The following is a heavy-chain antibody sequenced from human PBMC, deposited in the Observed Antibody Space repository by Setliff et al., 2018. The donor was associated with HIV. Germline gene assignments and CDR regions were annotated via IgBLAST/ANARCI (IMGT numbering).Heavy chain of an antibody. CDR3: ARGMDYYDTSGYYQYYFDY. CDR2: INPNVGST. D-gene: IGHD3-22*01. CDR1: GYTFINYY. V-gene: IGHV1-46*01. Sequence: ASVKVSCKTSGYTFINYYMHWVRQAPGQGLEWMGIINPNVGSTTYAQKFRGRVTMTRDTSISTAYMELSRLRSDDTAVYYCARGMDYYDTSGYYQYYFDYWGQGTLVTVSS. J-gene: IGHJ4*02.